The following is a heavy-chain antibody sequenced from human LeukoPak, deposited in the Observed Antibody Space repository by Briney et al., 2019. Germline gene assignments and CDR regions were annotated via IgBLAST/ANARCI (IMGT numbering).Heavy chain of an antibody. CDR2: INPNSGGT. V-gene: IGHV1-2*02. CDR1: AYTFTGYY. CDR3: AKNYYDYVWGGEPYYYYYMDV. Sequence: ASVKVSCKASAYTFTGYYMHWVRQAPGQGLEWMGWINPNSGGTNYAQKFQGRVTMTRDTSIRTAYMELSRLRSDDTAVYYCAKNYYDYVWGGEPYYYYYMDVWGKGTTVTVSS. D-gene: IGHD3-16*01. J-gene: IGHJ6*03.